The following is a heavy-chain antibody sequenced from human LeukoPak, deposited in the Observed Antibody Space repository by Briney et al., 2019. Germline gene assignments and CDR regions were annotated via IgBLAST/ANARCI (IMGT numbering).Heavy chain of an antibody. V-gene: IGHV5-51*01. J-gene: IGHJ5*02. CDR2: IYPGDSTT. CDR3: ASGATSNWFDP. D-gene: IGHD1-26*01. Sequence: GESLKISCKGSGYTFSNYWIAWVRQMPGKGLEWMGIIYPGDSTTRYSPSFQGQVTISADKSISTAYLQWSSLKASDTAMYYCASGATSNWFDPWGQGTLVTVSS. CDR1: GYTFSNYW.